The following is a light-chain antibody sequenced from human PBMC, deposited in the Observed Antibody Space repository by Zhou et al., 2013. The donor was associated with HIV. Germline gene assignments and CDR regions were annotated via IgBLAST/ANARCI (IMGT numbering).Light chain of an antibody. CDR1: QSVRTN. CDR2: GAS. V-gene: IGKV3-15*01. Sequence: ETVMTQSPATLSVSPGERATLSCRASQSVRTNLAWYQQKPGQAPRLLIYGASTRATDIPARFSGSGSGTEFTLTISSLLSEDFAVYYCQQYNNWPKTFGQGTKVEIK. CDR3: QQYNNWPKT. J-gene: IGKJ1*01.